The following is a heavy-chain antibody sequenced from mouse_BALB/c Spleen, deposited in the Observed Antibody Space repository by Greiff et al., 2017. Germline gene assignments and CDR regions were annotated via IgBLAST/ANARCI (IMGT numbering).Heavy chain of an antibody. D-gene: IGHD2-1*01. CDR2: IWAGGST. V-gene: IGHV2-9*02. J-gene: IGHJ2*01. CDR1: GFSLTSYG. Sequence: VQLVESGPGLVAPSQSLSITCTVSGFSLTSYGVHWVRQPPGKGLEWLGVIWAGGSTNYNSALMSRLSISKDNSKSQVFLKMNSLQTDDTAMYYCARDGNGNYGGYFDCWGQGTTLTVSS. CDR3: ARDGNGNYGGYFDC.